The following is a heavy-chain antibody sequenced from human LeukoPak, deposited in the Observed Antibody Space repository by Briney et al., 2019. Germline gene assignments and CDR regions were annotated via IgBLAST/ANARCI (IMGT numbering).Heavy chain of an antibody. CDR3: ARQRSGSYLHFDY. Sequence: SETLSLNCTVSGGSISSSSYYWGWIRQPPGRGLEWIGSIYYSGSTYYNPSLKSRVTISVDTSKNQFSLKLSSVTAADTAVYYCARQRSGSYLHFDYWGQGTLVTVSS. CDR2: IYYSGST. CDR1: GGSISSSSYY. V-gene: IGHV4-39*01. J-gene: IGHJ4*02. D-gene: IGHD1-26*01.